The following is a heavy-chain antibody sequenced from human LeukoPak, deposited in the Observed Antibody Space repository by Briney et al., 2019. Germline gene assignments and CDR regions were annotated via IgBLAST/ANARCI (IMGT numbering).Heavy chain of an antibody. D-gene: IGHD2-2*02. Sequence: QSGGSLRLSCAASGFTFSSYGMHWVRQAPGKGLEWVAFIRYDGSNKYYADSVKGRFTISRDNSKNTLYLQMNSLRAEDTAVYYCAKDRSGYCSSTSCYTGIDYWGQGTLVTVSS. V-gene: IGHV3-30*02. CDR1: GFTFSSYG. J-gene: IGHJ4*02. CDR2: IRYDGSNK. CDR3: AKDRSGYCSSTSCYTGIDY.